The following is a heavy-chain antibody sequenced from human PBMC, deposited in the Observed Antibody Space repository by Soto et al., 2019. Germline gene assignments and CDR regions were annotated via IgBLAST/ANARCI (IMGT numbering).Heavy chain of an antibody. CDR3: ARSLFLASTGIEPFDF. D-gene: IGHD1-1*01. Sequence: GALIVPCTASGFTFRIYAMSGVRQAPGKGLEWVPSISGGGNDAYYADSVKGRFTISRDNSRNTLYLQMSSLRADDTAVHYCARSLFLASTGIEPFDFWGRGTLVTVSS. V-gene: IGHV3-23*01. CDR2: ISGGGNDA. CDR1: GFTFRIYA. J-gene: IGHJ4*02.